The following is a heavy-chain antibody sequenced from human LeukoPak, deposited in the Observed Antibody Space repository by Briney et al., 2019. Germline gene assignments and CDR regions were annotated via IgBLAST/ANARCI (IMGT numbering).Heavy chain of an antibody. CDR1: GFTFSSYG. Sequence: GGFLRLSCAASGFTFSSYGMHWVRQAPGKGLDWAAVISSDGNTQYYADSVKGRFTISRDNSNNTLYLQMNSLRADDTAIYYCARRRIVGSTDDAFDIWGQGTMVTLSS. CDR3: ARRRIVGSTDDAFDI. J-gene: IGHJ3*02. D-gene: IGHD1-26*01. V-gene: IGHV3-30*03. CDR2: ISSDGNTQ.